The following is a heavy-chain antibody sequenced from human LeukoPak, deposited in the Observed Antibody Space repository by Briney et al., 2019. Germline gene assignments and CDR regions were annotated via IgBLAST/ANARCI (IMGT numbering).Heavy chain of an antibody. CDR2: ISSSSSYI. CDR1: GFTFSSYS. Sequence: GGSLRLSCAASGFTFSSYSMNWVRQAPGKGLEWVSSISSSSSYIYYADSVKGRFTISRDNAKNSLYLQMNSLRAEDTAVYYCARDYDFWSGHTYPEPYYYYGMDVWGQGTTVTVSS. J-gene: IGHJ6*02. V-gene: IGHV3-21*01. CDR3: ARDYDFWSGHTYPEPYYYYGMDV. D-gene: IGHD3-3*01.